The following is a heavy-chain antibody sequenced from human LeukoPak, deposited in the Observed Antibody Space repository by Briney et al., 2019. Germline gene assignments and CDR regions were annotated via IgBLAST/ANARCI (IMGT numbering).Heavy chain of an antibody. V-gene: IGHV4-34*01. CDR1: GGSFSGYY. CDR2: INHSGST. J-gene: IGHJ6*03. CDR3: ARGTPTLGYCSGGSCWNYYYYMDV. D-gene: IGHD2-15*01. Sequence: SETLSLTCAVYGGSFSGYYWSWIRQPPGKGLEWIGEINHSGSTNYNPSLKSRVTISVDTSKNQFSLKLSSVTAADTAVYYCARGTPTLGYCSGGSCWNYYYYMDVWGKGTTVTVSS.